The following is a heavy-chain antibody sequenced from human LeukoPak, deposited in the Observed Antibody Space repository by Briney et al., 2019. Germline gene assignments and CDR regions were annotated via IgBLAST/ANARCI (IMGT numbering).Heavy chain of an antibody. CDR2: ISGYNGKT. V-gene: IGHV1-18*01. Sequence: ASVKVSCKASGYTFTSYAMHWVRQAPGQGLEWMGWISGYNGKTKYAQKLQDRVTMTTDTSTTTAYMELRSLTSDDTGVYYCGRAGAVVDNRLDLWGQGTLVNVSS. J-gene: IGHJ5*02. CDR3: GRAGAVVDNRLDL. D-gene: IGHD2-15*01. CDR1: GYTFTSYA.